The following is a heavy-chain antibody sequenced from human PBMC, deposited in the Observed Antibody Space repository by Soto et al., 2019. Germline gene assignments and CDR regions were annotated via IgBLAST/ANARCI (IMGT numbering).Heavy chain of an antibody. D-gene: IGHD4-17*01. V-gene: IGHV1-46*03. CDR3: ARASYHGPMDV. CDR2: INPSGGST. J-gene: IGHJ6*03. Sequence: ASVKVSCKASVYTFTSYYMHWVRQAPGQGLEWMGIINPSGGSTSYAQKFQGRVTMTRDTSTSTVYMELSSLRSEDTAVYYCARASYHGPMDVWGKGTTVTVSS. CDR1: VYTFTSYY.